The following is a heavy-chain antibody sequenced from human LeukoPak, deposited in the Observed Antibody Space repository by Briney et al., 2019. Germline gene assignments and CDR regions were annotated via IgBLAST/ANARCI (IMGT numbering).Heavy chain of an antibody. J-gene: IGHJ4*02. CDR3: AREHCAGGYCYFLDY. V-gene: IGHV4-38-2*02. D-gene: IGHD2/OR15-2a*01. Sequence: SETLSLTCSVGDYPISSGYFWGWIRQPPGKGLEWIATISHSGSTYFNPSLKSRVIVSIDASKNQFSLKLTSVTAADTAVYFCAREHCAGGYCYFLDYWGQGTLVTVSS. CDR2: ISHSGST. CDR1: DYPISSGYF.